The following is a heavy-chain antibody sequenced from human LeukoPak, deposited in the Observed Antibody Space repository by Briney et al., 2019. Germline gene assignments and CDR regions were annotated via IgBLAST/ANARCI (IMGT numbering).Heavy chain of an antibody. CDR2: TYYRSKWFY. Sequence: SQTLSLTCAISGDSVSSDSAAWNWIRQSPSRGLEWLGRTYYRSKWFYDYALAVKSRITLNPDTSKSQFSLQLNSVTPEDTAVYFCARDPVGGSTIFDYWGQGTLVTVSS. J-gene: IGHJ4*02. CDR1: GDSVSSDSAA. V-gene: IGHV6-1*01. D-gene: IGHD1-26*01. CDR3: ARDPVGGSTIFDY.